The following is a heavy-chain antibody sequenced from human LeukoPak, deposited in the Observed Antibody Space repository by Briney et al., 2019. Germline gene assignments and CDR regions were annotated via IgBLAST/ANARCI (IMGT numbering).Heavy chain of an antibody. CDR2: IRYDGINK. V-gene: IGHV3-30*02. Sequence: PGGSLRLSCAASGFTFSTYGMHWVRQAPGKGLEWVAFIRYDGINKYYADSVKGRFTISRDNAKNSLYLQMNSLRAEDTAVYYCARDRALLWFGEYDYWGQGTLVTVSS. CDR1: GFTFSTYG. J-gene: IGHJ4*02. D-gene: IGHD3-10*01. CDR3: ARDRALLWFGEYDY.